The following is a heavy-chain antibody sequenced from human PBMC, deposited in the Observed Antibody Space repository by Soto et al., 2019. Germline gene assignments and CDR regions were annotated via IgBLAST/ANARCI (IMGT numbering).Heavy chain of an antibody. D-gene: IGHD5-18*01. CDR3: ATRDTGRVY. J-gene: IGHJ4*02. V-gene: IGHV4-4*02. Sequence: QVQLQESGPGLVKPSGTLSLTCAVSGVSIGSHDWWTWVRQPPGKGLEWIGESHQSGNTNYNSSLERRVAISLDKSKNPFSLQLSSVNVADTAVYYCATRDTGRVYWGQGTLVTVSS. CDR2: SHQSGNT. CDR1: GVSIGSHDW.